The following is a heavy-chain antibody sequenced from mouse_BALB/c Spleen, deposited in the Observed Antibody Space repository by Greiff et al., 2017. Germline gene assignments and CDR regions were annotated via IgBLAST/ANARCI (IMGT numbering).Heavy chain of an antibody. D-gene: IGHD2-1*01. Sequence: DVQLQESGGGLVQPGGSLKLSCAASGFDFSRYWMSWVRQAPGKGLEWIGEINPDSSTINYTPSLKDKFIISRDNAKNTLYLQMSKVRSEDTALYYCARVYGNYRAWFAYWGQGTLVTVSA. CDR3: ARVYGNYRAWFAY. V-gene: IGHV4-1*02. CDR2: INPDSSTI. CDR1: GFDFSRYW. J-gene: IGHJ3*01.